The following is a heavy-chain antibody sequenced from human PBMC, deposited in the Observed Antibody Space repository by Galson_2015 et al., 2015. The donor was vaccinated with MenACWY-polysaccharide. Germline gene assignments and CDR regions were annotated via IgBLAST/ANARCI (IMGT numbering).Heavy chain of an antibody. CDR1: GFTFSNYS. CDR3: ARTKTYCSGGSCSITYYYYGMDV. CDR2: ISSSSSYI. D-gene: IGHD2-15*01. J-gene: IGHJ6*02. V-gene: IGHV3-21*01. Sequence: SLRLSCAASGFTFSNYSMNWVRQAPEKGLEWVSSISSSSSYIYYADSVKGRFTISRDNAKNSLYLQMNSLRAEDTAVYYCARTKTYCSGGSCSITYYYYGMDVWGQGTTVTVSS.